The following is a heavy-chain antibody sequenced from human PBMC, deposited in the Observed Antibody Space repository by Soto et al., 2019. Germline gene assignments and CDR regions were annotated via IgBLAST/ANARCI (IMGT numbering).Heavy chain of an antibody. CDR2: LHYRWNT. CDR3: ARAAAAEKFDY. CDR1: GGSVRSGDFY. Sequence: QVQLQESGPGLVKPSETLSLTCSVSGGSVRSGDFYWSWIRQHTGKGLEWIGYLHYRWNTYYHPSLKSRVTISVDTSKNQFSLRLTSVTAADTAVYFCARAAAAEKFDYWGQGTLVAVSS. D-gene: IGHD6-13*01. J-gene: IGHJ4*02. V-gene: IGHV4-31*03.